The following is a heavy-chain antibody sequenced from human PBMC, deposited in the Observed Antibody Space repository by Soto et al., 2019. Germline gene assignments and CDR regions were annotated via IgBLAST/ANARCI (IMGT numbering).Heavy chain of an antibody. CDR1: VYSLSSDYY. CDR2: IYHTGAT. J-gene: IGHJ4*02. V-gene: IGHV4-38-2*01. CDR3: ARLAPVRYFDC. Sequence: PSETLPLTCAVSVYSLSSDYYWVWIRQSPCKGLEWNGCIYHTGATYYSYDPSLQSRVTISVDPSKNRFSLKVTSVTAADTAVYYCARLAPVRYFDCWGQGTLVTVS. D-gene: IGHD3-9*01.